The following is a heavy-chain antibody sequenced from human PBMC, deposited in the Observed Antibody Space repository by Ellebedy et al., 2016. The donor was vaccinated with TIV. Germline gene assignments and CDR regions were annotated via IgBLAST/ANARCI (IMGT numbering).Heavy chain of an antibody. Sequence: PGGSLRLSCAASGFTFSNYWMSWVRQAPGKGLEWVANIKQDGSEKYYVDSVKGRFTISSDNAKNSLYLQMNSLRAEDTAVYYCARKVPAPTTVPPNWYFDLWGRGTLVTVSS. J-gene: IGHJ2*01. V-gene: IGHV3-7*01. CDR2: IKQDGSEK. D-gene: IGHD4-17*01. CDR3: ARKVPAPTTVPPNWYFDL. CDR1: GFTFSNYW.